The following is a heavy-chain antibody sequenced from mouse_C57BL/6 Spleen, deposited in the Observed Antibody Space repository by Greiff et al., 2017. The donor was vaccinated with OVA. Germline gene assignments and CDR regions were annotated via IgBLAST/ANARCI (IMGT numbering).Heavy chain of an antibody. CDR1: GYTFTSYW. CDR2: IHPNSGST. V-gene: IGHV1-64*01. J-gene: IGHJ1*03. CDR3: ARGRWFLRGYFDV. Sequence: QVQLQQPGAELVKPGASVKLSCKASGYTFTSYWMHWVKQRPGQGLEWIGMIHPNSGSTNYNEKFKSKATLTVDKSSSTAYMQLSSLTSDDSAVYYCARGRWFLRGYFDVWGTGTTVTVSS. D-gene: IGHD2-3*01.